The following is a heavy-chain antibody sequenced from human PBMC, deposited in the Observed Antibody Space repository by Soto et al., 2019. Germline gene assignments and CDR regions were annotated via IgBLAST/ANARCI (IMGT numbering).Heavy chain of an antibody. D-gene: IGHD2-2*01. CDR3: EREIVIARGASYFDY. V-gene: IGHV3-23*01. Sequence: PGGSLRLSCAASGFTFSTYAMSWVRQAPGKGLEWVSAISGSGGSTYYADSVKGRFTISRDNSKNTLYLQMNSLRAEDTAVYYCEREIVIARGASYFDYWGTGTLVTVSS. J-gene: IGHJ4*02. CDR1: GFTFSTYA. CDR2: ISGSGGST.